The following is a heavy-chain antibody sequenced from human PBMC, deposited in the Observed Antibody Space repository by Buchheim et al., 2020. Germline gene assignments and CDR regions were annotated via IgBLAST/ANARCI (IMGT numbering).Heavy chain of an antibody. V-gene: IGHV4-4*02. D-gene: IGHD2-2*01. CDR1: GGSISSSNW. J-gene: IGHJ4*02. Sequence: QVQLQESGPGLVKPSGTLSLTCAVSGGSISSSNWWSWVRQPPGKGLEWIGAIYHSGSTNYNPSLKSPLPISVDKSKNQFSLKLSSVTAADTAVYYCARVRGDIVVVPAAAGPEYFDYWGQGTL. CDR3: ARVRGDIVVVPAAAGPEYFDY. CDR2: IYHSGST.